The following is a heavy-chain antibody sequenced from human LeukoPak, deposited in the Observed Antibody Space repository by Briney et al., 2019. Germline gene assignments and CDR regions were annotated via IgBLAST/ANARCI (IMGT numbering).Heavy chain of an antibody. D-gene: IGHD4-17*01. V-gene: IGHV4-61*05. Sequence: SETLSLTCTVSGGSISSSTYYWSWIRQPPGKGLEWIGYIYYSGNTNYNPSLKSRVTISVDTSKNQFSLKLSSVTAADTAVYYCARHSYGDYAGNYVMDVWGQGTTVTVSS. CDR2: IYYSGNT. CDR1: GGSISSSTYY. CDR3: ARHSYGDYAGNYVMDV. J-gene: IGHJ6*02.